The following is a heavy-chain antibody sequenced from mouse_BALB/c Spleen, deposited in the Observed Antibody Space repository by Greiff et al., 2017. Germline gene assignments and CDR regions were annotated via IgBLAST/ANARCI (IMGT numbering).Heavy chain of an antibody. J-gene: IGHJ1*01. Sequence: EVHLVESGGGLVQPGGSLKLSCAASGFTFSSYTMSWVRQTPEKRLEWVAYISNGGGSTYYPDTVKGRFTISRDNAKNTLYLQMSSLKSEDTAMYYCARASYWYFDVWGAGTTVTVSS. D-gene: IGHD1-2*01. CDR2: ISNGGGST. V-gene: IGHV5-12-2*01. CDR1: GFTFSSYT. CDR3: ARASYWYFDV.